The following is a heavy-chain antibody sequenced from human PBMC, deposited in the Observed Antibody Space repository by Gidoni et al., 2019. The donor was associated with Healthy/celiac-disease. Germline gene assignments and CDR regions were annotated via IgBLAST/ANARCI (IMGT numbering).Heavy chain of an antibody. CDR1: GFTFTSSA. Sequence: QMQLVQSGPEVKKPGTSVKVSCKASGFTFTSSAMQWVRQARGQRLEGIGWIVVGSGNTNYAQKFQERVTITRDMSTSTAYMELSSLRSEDTAVYYCAAVGDIVVVTDTAFDIWGQGTMVTVSS. D-gene: IGHD2-21*02. CDR2: IVVGSGNT. CDR3: AAVGDIVVVTDTAFDI. J-gene: IGHJ3*02. V-gene: IGHV1-58*02.